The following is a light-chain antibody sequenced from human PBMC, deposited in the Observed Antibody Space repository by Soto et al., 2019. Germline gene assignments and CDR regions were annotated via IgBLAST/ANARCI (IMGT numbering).Light chain of an antibody. CDR2: SSN. J-gene: IGLJ1*01. CDR3: ASWDDSLNAYV. Sequence: QPVLTQPPSASGTPGRRVTISCSGSSSNIGSNTVNWFQQLPGTAPKLLIYSSNQRPSGVPDRFSGSKSGTSASLAISGLQSEDEADYYCASWDDSLNAYVFGTGTKLTVL. V-gene: IGLV1-44*01. CDR1: SSNIGSNT.